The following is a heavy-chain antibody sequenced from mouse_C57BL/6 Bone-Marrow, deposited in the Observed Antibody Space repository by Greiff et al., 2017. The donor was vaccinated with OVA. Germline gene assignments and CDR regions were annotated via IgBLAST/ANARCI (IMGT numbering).Heavy chain of an antibody. V-gene: IGHV5-4*01. CDR3: AREGDLWIYYGNYYAMDY. D-gene: IGHD2-1*01. J-gene: IGHJ4*01. Sequence: EVMLVESGGGLVKPGGSLKLSCAASGFTFSSYAMSWVRQTPEKRLEWVATISDGGSYTYYPDNVKGRFTISRDTAKNNLYLQMSHLKSEDTAMYYCAREGDLWIYYGNYYAMDYWGQGTSVTVSS. CDR2: ISDGGSYT. CDR1: GFTFSSYA.